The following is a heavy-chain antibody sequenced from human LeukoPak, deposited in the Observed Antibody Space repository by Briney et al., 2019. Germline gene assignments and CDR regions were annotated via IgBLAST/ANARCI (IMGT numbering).Heavy chain of an antibody. V-gene: IGHV4-34*01. CDR1: GGSFSDYY. D-gene: IGHD3-10*01. CDR3: ARGDLRGDY. J-gene: IGHJ4*02. Sequence: SETLSLTCAVYGGSFSDYYWSWIRQPPGKGLEWIGEINHSGSTNYSPSLKSRVTISVDTSENQFSLKLTSVTAADTAVYYCARGDLRGDYWGQGVLVTVSS. CDR2: INHSGST.